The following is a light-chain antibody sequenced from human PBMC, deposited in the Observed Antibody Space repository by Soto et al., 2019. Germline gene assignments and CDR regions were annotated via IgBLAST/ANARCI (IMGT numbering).Light chain of an antibody. Sequence: VLTQSPGTLSLSPGESATLSCRASQIVRRTYLAWYQQKPGQAPRLLIYDASSRATDIPDRFSGSGSGIEFSLTISGLEPEDFAVYYCQHYGNSLWTFGQGTRVIFK. J-gene: IGKJ1*01. V-gene: IGKV3-20*01. CDR3: QHYGNSLWT. CDR2: DAS. CDR1: QIVRRTY.